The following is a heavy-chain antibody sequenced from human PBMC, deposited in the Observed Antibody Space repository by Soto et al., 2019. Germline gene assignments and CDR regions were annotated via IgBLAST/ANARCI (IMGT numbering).Heavy chain of an antibody. Sequence: QVQLQESGPGLVKPSQTLSLTCTVSGGSISSGGYFWSWIRQHPGKGLEWIGFIYYSGSTYYNPSLKSRVNITVATSKNQFSLKLSSVTAADTAVYYCSREGAAPYYYYGMDVGGQGTTVTVSS. CDR1: GGSISSGGYF. D-gene: IGHD6-6*01. J-gene: IGHJ6*02. CDR2: IYYSGST. CDR3: SREGAAPYYYYGMDV. V-gene: IGHV4-31*03.